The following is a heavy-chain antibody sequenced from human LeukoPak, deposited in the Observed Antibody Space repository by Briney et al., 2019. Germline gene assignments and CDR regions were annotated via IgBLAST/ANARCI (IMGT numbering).Heavy chain of an antibody. CDR3: ARDLSGSYMSDY. V-gene: IGHV3-30-3*01. CDR1: GFTFNSFA. Sequence: GRSLRLSCAASGFTFNSFAMHWVRQAPGKGLDWVAFISYDGNNKYYADSVRGRFTVSRDNSKNTLYLQMNSLTDEDTAVYYCARDLSGSYMSDYWGQGTLVTVSS. CDR2: ISYDGNNK. J-gene: IGHJ4*02. D-gene: IGHD3-10*01.